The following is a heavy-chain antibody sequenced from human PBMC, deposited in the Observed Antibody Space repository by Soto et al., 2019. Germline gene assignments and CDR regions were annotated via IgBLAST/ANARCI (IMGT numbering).Heavy chain of an antibody. CDR1: GGSVSTGSYY. J-gene: IGHJ4*02. D-gene: IGHD3-10*01. CDR2: VFYSGST. CDR3: ATGRYYYGTEF. V-gene: IGHV4-61*01. Sequence: SETLSLTCTVSGGSVSTGSYYWSWIRQPPGKGLEWIGFVFYSGSTNFNPSLRGRVTMSVETSKNQFSLILTSVTAADTAVYFCATGRYYYGTEFWGQATLVTVSS.